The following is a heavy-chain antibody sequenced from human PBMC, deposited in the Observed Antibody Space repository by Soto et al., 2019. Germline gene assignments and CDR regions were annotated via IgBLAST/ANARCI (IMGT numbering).Heavy chain of an antibody. CDR2: SYYSGST. D-gene: IGHD3-22*01. Sequence: QVQLQESGPGLVKPSETLSLTCTVSGGSVSSGSYYWSWIRQPPGKGLEWIGYSYYSGSTNYNPYLTSRVNISVDTSNNQFSLKLSSVAAADTAVYSCAREVWYYDSSGIAFDIWGQGKMVTVSS. CDR3: AREVWYYDSSGIAFDI. V-gene: IGHV4-61*01. J-gene: IGHJ3*02. CDR1: GGSVSSGSYY.